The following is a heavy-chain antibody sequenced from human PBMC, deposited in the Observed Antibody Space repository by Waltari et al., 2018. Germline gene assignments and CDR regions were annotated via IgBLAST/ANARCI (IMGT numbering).Heavy chain of an antibody. V-gene: IGHV4-31*03. CDR2: IYYSGST. CDR1: GGPISIGGYY. J-gene: IGHJ5*02. Sequence: QVQLQESGPGLVKPSQTLSLTCTVSGGPISIGGYYWSWIRQPPGKGLEWIGYIYYSGSTYYNPSLKSRGTISVDTSKNQFSLKLSSVTAADTAVYYWAREIGAIFGVVTTFDPWGQGTLVTVSS. D-gene: IGHD3-3*01. CDR3: AREIGAIFGVVTTFDP.